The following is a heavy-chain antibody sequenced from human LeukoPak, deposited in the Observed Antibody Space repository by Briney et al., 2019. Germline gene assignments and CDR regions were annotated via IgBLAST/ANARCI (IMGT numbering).Heavy chain of an antibody. CDR2: IYHTGST. D-gene: IGHD3-22*01. Sequence: SETLSLTCIVSGGSISSSGYYWSWIRQHPGKGLEWIGYIYHTGSTYYNPSLKSRVTISVDTSKNQFSLKLSSVTAADTAVYYCARHMVPYWYYDSSGYPDAFDIWGQGTMVTVSS. CDR1: GGSISSSGYY. V-gene: IGHV4-31*03. CDR3: ARHMVPYWYYDSSGYPDAFDI. J-gene: IGHJ3*02.